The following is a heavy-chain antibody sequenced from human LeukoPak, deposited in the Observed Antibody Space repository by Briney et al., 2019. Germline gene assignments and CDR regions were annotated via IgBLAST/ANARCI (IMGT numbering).Heavy chain of an antibody. J-gene: IGHJ4*02. V-gene: IGHV4-31*03. CDR3: ARDNRGYSVDY. CDR2: IYYSGST. D-gene: IGHD4-23*01. CDR1: GGSISSGDYY. Sequence: SETLSLTCTVSGGSISSGDYYWSWIRQPPGKGLEWIGYIYYSGSTYYNPSLKSRVTISVDTSNNQFSLKLRSVTAADTAVYYCARDNRGYSVDYWGQGTLVTVSS.